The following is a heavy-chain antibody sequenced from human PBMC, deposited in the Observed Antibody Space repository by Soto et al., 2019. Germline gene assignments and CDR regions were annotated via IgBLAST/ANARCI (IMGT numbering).Heavy chain of an antibody. CDR1: GFTFGSYG. CDR2: IRGGGGST. J-gene: IGHJ4*02. V-gene: IGHV3-23*01. CDR3: SKAHSVYDYAPIDY. D-gene: IGHD5-12*01. Sequence: PGGSLRLSCAASGFTFGSYGMSWVRQTPGKGLEWVSAIRGGGGSTYYSDSVKGRFTISRDDSKDTLYLQMNSLRAGDTAVYYCSKAHSVYDYAPIDYWGQGTLVTVSS.